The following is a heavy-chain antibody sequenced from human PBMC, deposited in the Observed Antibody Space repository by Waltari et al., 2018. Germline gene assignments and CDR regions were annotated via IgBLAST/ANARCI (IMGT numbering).Heavy chain of an antibody. D-gene: IGHD2-2*01. CDR2: IYHSGST. J-gene: IGHJ3*02. V-gene: IGHV4-38-2*01. CDR3: ARAVVVPAAMRGPDAFDI. Sequence: QVQLQESGPGLVKPSETLSLTCAVSGYSISSGYYWGWIRQPPGKGLEWIGSIYHSGSTYYNPSLKSRVTISVDTSKNQFSLKLSSVTAADTAVYYCARAVVVPAAMRGPDAFDIWGQGTMVTVSS. CDR1: GYSISSGYY.